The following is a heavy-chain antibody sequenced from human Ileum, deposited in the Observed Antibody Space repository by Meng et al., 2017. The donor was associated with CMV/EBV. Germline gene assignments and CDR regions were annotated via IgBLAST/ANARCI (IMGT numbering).Heavy chain of an antibody. V-gene: IGHV3-48*04. J-gene: IGHJ1*01. CDR2: ISGSSTTT. Sequence: GESLKISCAASGFTFSNYSMNWVRQTPGKGLEWISYISGSSTTTYYADSVKGRFTISRDNTKNSLYLQMNSLRAEDTALYYCSRGPPAVRGYFQHWGRGTLVTVSS. D-gene: IGHD2-2*01. CDR1: GFTFSNYS. CDR3: SRGPPAVRGYFQH.